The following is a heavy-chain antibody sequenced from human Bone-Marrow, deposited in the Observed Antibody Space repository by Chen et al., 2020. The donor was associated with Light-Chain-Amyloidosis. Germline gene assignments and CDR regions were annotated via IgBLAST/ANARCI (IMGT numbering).Heavy chain of an antibody. V-gene: IGHV2-70*04. Sequence: QITLKESGPTLVKPTETLTLTCTLSGFSLSSNGMRLNWIRQPPGKALEWLARIDWDGDKYYTPSLETRLTISKDPSKNQVVLTMTNMDPVDTATYYCARMSFFETSDALDVWGQGTMITVSS. D-gene: IGHD3-9*01. CDR2: IDWDGDK. CDR1: GFSLSSNGMR. J-gene: IGHJ3*01. CDR3: ARMSFFETSDALDV.